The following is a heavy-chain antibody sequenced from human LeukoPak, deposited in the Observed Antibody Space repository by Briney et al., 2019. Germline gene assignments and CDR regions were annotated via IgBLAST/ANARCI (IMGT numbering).Heavy chain of an antibody. Sequence: PSETLSLTCTVSGDSISTSSFYWGWIRQPPGKGLEWLGSIYYSGITHYNPSLKSRVTISADTSKNQFSLHLYSVTAADTAVFYCARSYYYDYRQIDYWGQGTLVTVSS. J-gene: IGHJ4*02. V-gene: IGHV4-39*01. CDR1: GDSISTSSFY. D-gene: IGHD3-22*01. CDR3: ARSYYYDYRQIDY. CDR2: IYYSGIT.